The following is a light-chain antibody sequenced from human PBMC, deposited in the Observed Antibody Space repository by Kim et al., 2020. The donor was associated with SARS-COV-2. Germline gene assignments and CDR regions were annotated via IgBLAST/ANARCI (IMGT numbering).Light chain of an antibody. CDR3: QSYDNSLSGYV. CDR1: SSNIGAGYD. V-gene: IGLV1-40*01. Sequence: QSVLTQPPSVFGDPGQRVTISCTGSSSNIGAGYDVHWYQHFPGTAPKLLIYGSTSRPSGVPDRFSGSKSGTSASLAITGLQAEDEADYFCQSYDNSLSGYVFATGTKVTVL. CDR2: GST. J-gene: IGLJ1*01.